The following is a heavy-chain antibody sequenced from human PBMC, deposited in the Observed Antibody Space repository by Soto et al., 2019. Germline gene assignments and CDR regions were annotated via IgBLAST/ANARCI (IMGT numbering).Heavy chain of an antibody. CDR3: AKDPRGNGDVTHYYNGMDV. J-gene: IGHJ6*02. CDR1: GFRFSSYG. D-gene: IGHD4-17*01. Sequence: AQLVESGGGVVQPGRSLRLSCEVSGFRFSSYGVHWVRQAPGKGLEWVALISDDGRNTFYPDSVKGRFSISRDNYKNTVYLQMNSLRAEDTAVYYCAKDPRGNGDVTHYYNGMDVWGQGTTVTVSS. CDR2: ISDDGRNT. V-gene: IGHV3-30*18.